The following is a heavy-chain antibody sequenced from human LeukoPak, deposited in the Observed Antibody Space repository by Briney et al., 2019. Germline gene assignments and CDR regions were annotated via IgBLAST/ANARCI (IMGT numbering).Heavy chain of an antibody. D-gene: IGHD1-26*01. Sequence: SETLSLTCTVSGGSISSYYWSWIPQPPGKGLEWSGYIYYSGSTNYNPSLKSRVTISVDTSKNQFSLKLSSVTAADTAVYYCASFSGSYTGENFDYWGQGTLVTVSS. CDR3: ASFSGSYTGENFDY. CDR1: GGSISSYY. CDR2: IYYSGST. V-gene: IGHV4-59*01. J-gene: IGHJ4*02.